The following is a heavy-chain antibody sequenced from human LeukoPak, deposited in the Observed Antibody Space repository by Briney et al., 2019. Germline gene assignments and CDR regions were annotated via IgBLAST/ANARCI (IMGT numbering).Heavy chain of an antibody. D-gene: IGHD1-26*01. CDR3: ARGARPVGAKALAPGAVYFDY. CDR1: GGSISSYY. V-gene: IGHV4-59*08. J-gene: IGHJ4*02. Sequence: SETLSLTCTVSGGSISSYYWSWIRQPPGKGLEWIGYIYYSGSTNYNPSLKSRVTISVDTSKNQFPLKLSSVTAADTAVYYCARGARPVGAKALAPGAVYFDYWGQGTLVTVSS. CDR2: IYYSGST.